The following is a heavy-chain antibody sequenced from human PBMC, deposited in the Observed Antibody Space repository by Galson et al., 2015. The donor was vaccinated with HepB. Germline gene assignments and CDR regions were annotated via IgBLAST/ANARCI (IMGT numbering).Heavy chain of an antibody. Sequence: SLRLSCAASGLTFSNAWMSWVRQAPGKGLEWVGRIKSKTDGGTTEYAASVKGRFTISRDDSKSIAYLQMNSLKTEDTAVYYCTRAPYSSSSAFDYWGRGTLVTVSS. CDR1: GLTFSNAW. CDR2: IKSKTDGGTT. V-gene: IGHV3-15*01. J-gene: IGHJ4*02. D-gene: IGHD6-6*01. CDR3: TRAPYSSSSAFDY.